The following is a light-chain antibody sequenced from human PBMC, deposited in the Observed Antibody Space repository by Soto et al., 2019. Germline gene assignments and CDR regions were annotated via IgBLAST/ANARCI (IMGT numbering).Light chain of an antibody. CDR3: QVWDSSIV. J-gene: IGLJ2*01. Sequence: SYELTQPLSVSVALGQTARTTCGGNNIARKNVQWYQQKPGQAPVLVIYSDSNRPSGIPERFSGSNSGNTATLTISRAQAGDEGDYYCQVWDSSIVFGGGTKLTVL. CDR2: SDS. V-gene: IGLV3-9*01. CDR1: NIARKN.